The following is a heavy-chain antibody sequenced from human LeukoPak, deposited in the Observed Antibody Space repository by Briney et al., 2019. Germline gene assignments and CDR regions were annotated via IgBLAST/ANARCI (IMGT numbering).Heavy chain of an antibody. CDR1: GGSISSYY. CDR3: AGEDRNLGS. Sequence: SETLSLTCTVSGGSISSYYWSWIRQPPGKGLEWIGYIYYSGSTNYNPSLGSRVTISADTSNNQFFLKLNSVTAADTAVYYCAGEDRNLGSWGQGTPVTVSS. J-gene: IGHJ4*02. V-gene: IGHV4-59*12. D-gene: IGHD3-16*02. CDR2: IYYSGST.